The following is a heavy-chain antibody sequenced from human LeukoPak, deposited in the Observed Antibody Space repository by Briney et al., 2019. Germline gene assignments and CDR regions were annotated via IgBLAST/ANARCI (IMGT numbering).Heavy chain of an antibody. D-gene: IGHD6-19*01. CDR2: IKQDGSDR. Sequence: GGSLRLSCAASGFTFRNYWMSWVRQAPGTGLEWVANIKQDGSDRNYVTSVRGRFTISRDNAESSLYLQMNSLRVEDTAVYYCVRNLAVAGTCFDSWGQGTLITVSS. CDR1: GFTFRNYW. CDR3: VRNLAVAGTCFDS. J-gene: IGHJ4*02. V-gene: IGHV3-7*03.